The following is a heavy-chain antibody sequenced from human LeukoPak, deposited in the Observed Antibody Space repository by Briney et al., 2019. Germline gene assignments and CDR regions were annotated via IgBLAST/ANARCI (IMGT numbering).Heavy chain of an antibody. J-gene: IGHJ4*02. V-gene: IGHV3-48*04. Sequence: GGSLRLSCAASGSTFSSYAMNWVRQAPGKGLEWVSYISTSRSTIYLADSMKGRFTVSRDNAKNSLYLQMNSLRAEDTAVYYCARVDYSFDYWGQGTLVTVSS. CDR1: GSTFSSYA. D-gene: IGHD3-3*01. CDR3: ARVDYSFDY. CDR2: ISTSRSTI.